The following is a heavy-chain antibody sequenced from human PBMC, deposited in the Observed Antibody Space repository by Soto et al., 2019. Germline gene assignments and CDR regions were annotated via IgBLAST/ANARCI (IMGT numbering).Heavy chain of an antibody. D-gene: IGHD7-27*01. V-gene: IGHV1-69*13. J-gene: IGHJ3*02. Sequence: SVKVSCKASGGTFSSYAISWVLQAPGQGLEWMGGIIPIFGTANYAQKFQGRVTITADESTSTAYMELSSLRSEDTAVYYCARPETGRNDAFDIWGQGTMVTVSS. CDR2: IIPIFGTA. CDR1: GGTFSSYA. CDR3: ARPETGRNDAFDI.